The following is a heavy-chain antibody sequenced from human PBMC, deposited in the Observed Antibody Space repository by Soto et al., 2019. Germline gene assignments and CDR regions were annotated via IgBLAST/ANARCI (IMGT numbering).Heavy chain of an antibody. D-gene: IGHD5-18*01. V-gene: IGHV4-31*03. J-gene: IGHJ4*02. Sequence: QVQLQESGPGLVKPSQTLSLTCSLSGGSISSGGYYWSWVRLHPGKGLEWIGYIYSSGRTYHIPSLESRVSISIDTSKNRCLVKRTSVPAADTAVYFCASGTSTYGYAIVLWCQGTLVSVSS. CDR3: ASGTSTYGYAIVL. CDR1: GGSISSGGYY. CDR2: IYSSGRT.